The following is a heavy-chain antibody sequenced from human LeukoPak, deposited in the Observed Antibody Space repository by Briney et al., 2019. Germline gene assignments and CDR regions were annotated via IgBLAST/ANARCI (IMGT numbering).Heavy chain of an antibody. CDR1: GFTFDDYA. Sequence: GGSLRLSCAASGFTFDDYAMHWVRQAPGKGLEWVAVISYDGSNKYYADSVKGRFTISRDNSKNTLYLQMNSLRAEDTAVYYCARDQVRRYSGYDYAFDIWGQGTMVTVSS. J-gene: IGHJ3*02. V-gene: IGHV3-30-3*01. CDR3: ARDQVRRYSGYDYAFDI. D-gene: IGHD5-12*01. CDR2: ISYDGSNK.